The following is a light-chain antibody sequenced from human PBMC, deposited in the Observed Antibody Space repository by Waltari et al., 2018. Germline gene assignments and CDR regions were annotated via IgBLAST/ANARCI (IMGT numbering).Light chain of an antibody. CDR2: AAF. CDR1: LGISSY. V-gene: IGKV1-9*01. J-gene: IGKJ5*01. CDR3: QQFNTYPLP. Sequence: MQLTQSHSSLSASVGDTVTTTCRASLGISSYLAWYQQKPGKAPNLLIYAAFTLQSGVPSRFSGSGSGTDFTLTISSLQPEDFATYYCQQFNTYPLPFGQGTRLEIK.